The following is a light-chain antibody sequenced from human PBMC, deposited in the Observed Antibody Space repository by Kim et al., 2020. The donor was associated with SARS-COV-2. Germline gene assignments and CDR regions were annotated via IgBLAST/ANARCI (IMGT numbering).Light chain of an antibody. CDR3: LQHNDYPWT. V-gene: IGKV1-17*03. J-gene: IGKJ1*01. CDR1: QGVNNY. Sequence: DIQMTQSPSAMSASVGDRVTITCRASQGVNNYLAWFQQKPGKVPKRLIHGASSLQRGVPSRFSGSGSGTEFTLTINSLQPEDFATYYCLQHNDYPWTFGQGTKVDIK. CDR2: GAS.